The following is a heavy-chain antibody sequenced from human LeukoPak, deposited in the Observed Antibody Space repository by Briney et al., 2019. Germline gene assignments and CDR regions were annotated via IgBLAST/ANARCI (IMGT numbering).Heavy chain of an antibody. CDR3: ARDLTQRARYYYDSSGYYA. J-gene: IGHJ4*02. Sequence: ASVKVSCKASGGTFSSYAISWVRQAPGQGLEWMGWINPNSGGTNYAQKFQGRVTMTRDTSISTAYMELSRLRSDDTAVYYCARDLTQRARYYYDSSGYYAWGQGTLVTVSS. CDR1: GGTFSSYA. CDR2: INPNSGGT. D-gene: IGHD3-22*01. V-gene: IGHV1-2*02.